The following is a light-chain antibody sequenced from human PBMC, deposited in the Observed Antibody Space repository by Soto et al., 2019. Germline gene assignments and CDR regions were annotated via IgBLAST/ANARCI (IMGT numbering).Light chain of an antibody. J-gene: IGKJ1*01. CDR3: QQYKSYLRT. CDR1: QTISSW. Sequence: DSQMTQSPSTLSASVGDRVTVTCRASQTISSWLAWYQQKPGKAPKLLIYAASTLESGVSSRFSGRGSGTEFTLTINSLQPEDFATYYCQQYKSYLRTFGQGTKVDI. CDR2: AAS. V-gene: IGKV1-5*01.